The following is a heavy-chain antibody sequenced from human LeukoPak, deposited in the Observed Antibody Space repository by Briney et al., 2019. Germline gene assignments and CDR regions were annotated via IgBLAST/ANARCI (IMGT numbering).Heavy chain of an antibody. Sequence: GGSLRLSCAASGFTFSTYSMNWVRQAPGKGLEWVSYISSSSSTIYYADSVKGRFTISRDNAKNSLYLQMNNLRAEDTAVYYCATSIRGHYYFGLDVWGQGTTVSVSS. CDR1: GFTFSTYS. V-gene: IGHV3-48*01. CDR2: ISSSSSTI. D-gene: IGHD6-6*01. CDR3: ATSIRGHYYFGLDV. J-gene: IGHJ6*02.